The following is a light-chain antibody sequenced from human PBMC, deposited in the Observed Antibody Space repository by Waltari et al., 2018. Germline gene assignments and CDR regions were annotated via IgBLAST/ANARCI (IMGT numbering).Light chain of an antibody. CDR1: QSLLHSKGYNY. J-gene: IGKJ4*01. Sequence: DIVMTQSPLSLPVTPGEPASIACRSSQSLLHSKGYNYLDWYLQKPGQSPQLMIYLGSNRASGVPDRFSGSGSGTDFTLNINRVEAEDVGVYYCMQALQIPPTFGGGTKVEI. V-gene: IGKV2-28*01. CDR3: MQALQIPPT. CDR2: LGS.